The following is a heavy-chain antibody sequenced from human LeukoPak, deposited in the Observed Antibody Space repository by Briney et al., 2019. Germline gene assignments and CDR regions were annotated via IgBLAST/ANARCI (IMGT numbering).Heavy chain of an antibody. CDR1: GYTFTGYY. Sequence: ASVKVSCKASGYTFTGYYMHWVRQAPGQGLEWMGWINPNSGGTNYAQKFQGRVTMTRDTSTSTVYMELSSLRSEDTAVYYCARDSSTSCYRDWGQGTLVTVSS. D-gene: IGHD2-2*02. CDR2: INPNSGGT. CDR3: ARDSSTSCYRD. J-gene: IGHJ4*02. V-gene: IGHV1-2*02.